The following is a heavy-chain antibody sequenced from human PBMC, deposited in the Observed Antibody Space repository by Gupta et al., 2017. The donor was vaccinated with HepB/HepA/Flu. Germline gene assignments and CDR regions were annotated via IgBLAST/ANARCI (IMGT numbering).Heavy chain of an antibody. V-gene: IGHV3-33*01. CDR2: IWYDGSGG. D-gene: IGHD3-10*01. CDR3: ARDHGFGTYELDF. Sequence: QVQLVESGGGVVQPGRSLRLSCAASGFTFSNNGMHWVRQVPGKGLEWVAFIWYDGSGGYSADSVKGRFTISRDNSKNTLYLQMNSLRAEDTAIYYCARDHGFGTYELDFWGQGTLVTVSS. J-gene: IGHJ4*02. CDR1: GFTFSNNG.